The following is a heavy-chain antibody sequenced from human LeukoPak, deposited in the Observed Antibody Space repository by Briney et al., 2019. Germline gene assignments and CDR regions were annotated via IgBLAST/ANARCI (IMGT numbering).Heavy chain of an antibody. Sequence: SQTLSLTCAISGDSVSSYSAGWSWIRQSPSRGLEWLGRTYYRSKWDYDYAVSVKSRVTINPDTSRNLFSLQLSSVTPEDMAVYYCARLLRGHDSRRKPTFFFDYWGQGTLVTVSS. CDR3: ARLLRGHDSRRKPTFFFDY. J-gene: IGHJ4*02. D-gene: IGHD1-1*01. CDR1: GDSVSSYSAG. CDR2: TYYRSKWDY. V-gene: IGHV6-1*01.